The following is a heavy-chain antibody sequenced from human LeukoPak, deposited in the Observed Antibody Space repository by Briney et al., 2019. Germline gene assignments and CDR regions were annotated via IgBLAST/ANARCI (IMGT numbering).Heavy chain of an antibody. Sequence: PGGTLRLSCAASGFTFSSYGMSWVRQAPGKGLEWVSAISGGGGSTYYADSVKGRFTISRDNSKDTLYLQMNSLRAEDTAVYYCAKGSSNWHFDYWGQGTLVTVSS. D-gene: IGHD6-13*01. CDR1: GFTFSSYG. CDR2: ISGGGGST. J-gene: IGHJ4*02. V-gene: IGHV3-23*01. CDR3: AKGSSNWHFDY.